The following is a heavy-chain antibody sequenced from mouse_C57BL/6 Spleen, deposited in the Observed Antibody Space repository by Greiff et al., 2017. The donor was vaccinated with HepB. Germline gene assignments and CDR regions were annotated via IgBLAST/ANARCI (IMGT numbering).Heavy chain of an antibody. CDR1: GYTFTEYT. CDR3: ARALIYYYGSSLDYAMDY. Sequence: VKVVESGAELVKPGASVKLSCKASGYTFTEYTIHWVKQRSGQGLEWIGWFYPGSGSIKYNEKFKDKATLTADKSSSTVYMELSRLTSEDSAVYFCARALIYYYGSSLDYAMDYWGQGTSVTVSS. V-gene: IGHV1-62-2*01. D-gene: IGHD1-1*01. CDR2: FYPGSGSI. J-gene: IGHJ4*01.